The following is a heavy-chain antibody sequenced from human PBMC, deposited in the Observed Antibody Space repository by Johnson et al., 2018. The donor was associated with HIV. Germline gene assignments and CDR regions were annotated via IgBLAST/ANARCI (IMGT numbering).Heavy chain of an antibody. V-gene: IGHV3-11*04. CDR2: ISSSGSTI. Sequence: QVQLVESGGGLVQPGGSLRLSCAASGFTVSSNYMSWIRQAPGKGLEWVSYISSSGSTIYYVDSVKGRFTISRDNAKNSLYLQMNSLRAEDTAVYYCATFGYTSGWIVTDDAFDVWGHGTLVTVSS. J-gene: IGHJ3*01. CDR1: GFTVSSNY. D-gene: IGHD6-19*01. CDR3: ATFGYTSGWIVTDDAFDV.